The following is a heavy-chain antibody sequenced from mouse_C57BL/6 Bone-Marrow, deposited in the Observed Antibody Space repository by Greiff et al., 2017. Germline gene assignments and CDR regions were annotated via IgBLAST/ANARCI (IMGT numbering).Heavy chain of an antibody. J-gene: IGHJ2*01. CDR1: GYTFTSYW. V-gene: IGHV1-69*01. CDR2: IDPSDSYT. CDR3: ATLCYFDY. Sequence: VQLQQPGAELVMPGASVKLSCKASGYTFTSYWMHWVKQRPGQGLEWIGEIDPSDSYTNYNQKFKGKSTLTVDKSSSTAYMQLSSLTSEDSAVYYCATLCYFDYWGQGTTLTVSS.